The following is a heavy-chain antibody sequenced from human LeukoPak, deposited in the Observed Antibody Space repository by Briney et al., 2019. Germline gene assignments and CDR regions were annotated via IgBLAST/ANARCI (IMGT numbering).Heavy chain of an antibody. J-gene: IGHJ6*02. CDR2: ISGSGRNT. V-gene: IGHV3-23*01. D-gene: IGHD5-18*01. Sequence: QPGGSLRLSCAASGFTFSSYVMSWVRQAPGKGLECVSAISGSGRNTYYADSVKGRFTISRDNSKNTLYLQMNSLRAEDTAVYYCARVSGTIQIWPQPFGDGMDVWGQGTTVTVSS. CDR1: GFTFSSYV. CDR3: ARVSGTIQIWPQPFGDGMDV.